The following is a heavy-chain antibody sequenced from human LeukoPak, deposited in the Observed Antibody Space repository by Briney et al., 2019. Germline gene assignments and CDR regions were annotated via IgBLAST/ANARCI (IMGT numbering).Heavy chain of an antibody. D-gene: IGHD3-9*01. CDR1: GFTFSGYW. CDR3: ARGGYFDWLVYYFDC. Sequence: GSLRLSCAASGFTFSGYWMSWVRQAPGKGLEWVANIKQDGSEKYYKDSVKGQFTISRDNAKNSLYLQMNSLKGDDAAVYFCARGGYFDWLVYYFDCWGQGALVTVSS. CDR2: IKQDGSEK. V-gene: IGHV3-7*04. J-gene: IGHJ4*02.